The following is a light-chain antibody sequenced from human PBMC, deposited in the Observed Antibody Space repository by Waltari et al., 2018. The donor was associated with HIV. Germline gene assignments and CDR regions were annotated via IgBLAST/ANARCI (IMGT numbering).Light chain of an antibody. Sequence: QSALTQPASVSGFPGQSITISCTGTSSDLGSYNLVSWYPQHPGKAPKLMIYEGSKRPSGVSNRFSGSKSGNTASLTISGLQAEDEADYYCCSYAGSSTAVFGGGTQLTVL. CDR1: SSDLGSYNL. J-gene: IGLJ7*01. CDR2: EGS. V-gene: IGLV2-23*01. CDR3: CSYAGSSTAV.